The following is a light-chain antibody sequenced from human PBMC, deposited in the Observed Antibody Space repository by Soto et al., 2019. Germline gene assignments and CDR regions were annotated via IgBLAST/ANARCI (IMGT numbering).Light chain of an antibody. J-gene: IGKJ4*01. CDR3: QKYNSSPLT. CDR2: DAS. Sequence: DIQMTQSPSSLSASVGDRVTITCRASQSISNYLAWYQQKQGKVPKLLIYDASTLQSGVPARLSGSGSGTDFTLTISSLQPEDFATYYCQKYNSSPLTFGGGTKVEIK. V-gene: IGKV1-27*01. CDR1: QSISNY.